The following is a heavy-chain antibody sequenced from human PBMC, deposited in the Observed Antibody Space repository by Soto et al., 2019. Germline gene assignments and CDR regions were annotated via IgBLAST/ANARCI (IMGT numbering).Heavy chain of an antibody. Sequence: PSQTLSLTCAISGDSVSSNSAAWNWIRQSPSRGLEWLGRTYYRSKWYNDYAVSVKSRITINPDTSKNQFSLQLNSVTPEDTAVYYCARETLCYDFWSGRTTYNWFDPWGQGTLVTAPQ. CDR3: ARETLCYDFWSGRTTYNWFDP. CDR1: GDSVSSNSAA. D-gene: IGHD3-3*01. V-gene: IGHV6-1*01. J-gene: IGHJ5*02. CDR2: TYYRSKWYN.